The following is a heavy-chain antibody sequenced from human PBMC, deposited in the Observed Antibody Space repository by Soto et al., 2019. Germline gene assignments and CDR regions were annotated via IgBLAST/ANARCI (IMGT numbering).Heavy chain of an antibody. CDR1: GFTFSDYA. CDR3: ARGGRQWLVTSDFNY. CDR2: VSHDGRNT. V-gene: IGHV3-30*03. D-gene: IGHD6-19*01. J-gene: IGHJ4*02. Sequence: VQLVESGGGVVQPGRSLRLSCAASGFTFSDYAMHWVRQAPGKGLEWVAVVSHDGRNTHYADAVKGRFTTSRESSKNRVSLEMTSLRAEDTAVYSCARGGRQWLVTSDFNYWGQGALVTVSS.